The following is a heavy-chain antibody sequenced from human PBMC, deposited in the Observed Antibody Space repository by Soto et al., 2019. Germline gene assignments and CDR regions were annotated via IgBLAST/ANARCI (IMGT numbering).Heavy chain of an antibody. CDR3: ARGIVVVPAALDY. CDR2: MNPNSGNT. J-gene: IGHJ4*02. D-gene: IGHD2-2*01. Sequence: ASVKVSCKASGYTFASYDINWVRQATGQGLEWMGWMNPNSGNTGYAQKFQGRVTMTRNTSASTAYMELSSLRSEDTAVYYCARGIVVVPAALDYWGQGTLVTVSS. V-gene: IGHV1-8*01. CDR1: GYTFASYD.